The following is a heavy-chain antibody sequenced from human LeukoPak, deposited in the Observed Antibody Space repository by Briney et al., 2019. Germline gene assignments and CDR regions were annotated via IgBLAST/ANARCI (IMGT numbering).Heavy chain of an antibody. CDR3: ARGDEDCSSTSCFTLFDY. Sequence: ASVKVSCKASGYTFTGYYMHWVRQAPGQGLEWMGWINPNSGGTNYAQKFQGRVTMTRDTSISTAYMELSRLRSDDTAVYYCARGDEDCSSTSCFTLFDYWGQGTLVTVSP. CDR1: GYTFTGYY. CDR2: INPNSGGT. V-gene: IGHV1-2*02. D-gene: IGHD2-2*01. J-gene: IGHJ4*02.